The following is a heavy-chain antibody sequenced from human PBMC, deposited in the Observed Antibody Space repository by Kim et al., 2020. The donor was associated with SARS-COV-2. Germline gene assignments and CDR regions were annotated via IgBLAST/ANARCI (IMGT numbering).Heavy chain of an antibody. J-gene: IGHJ4*02. Sequence: AQKCQGRVTITADESTSTAYMELSSLRSEDTAVYYCARDGHCSSTSCYAYWGQGTLVTVSS. V-gene: IGHV1-69*01. D-gene: IGHD2-2*01. CDR3: ARDGHCSSTSCYAY.